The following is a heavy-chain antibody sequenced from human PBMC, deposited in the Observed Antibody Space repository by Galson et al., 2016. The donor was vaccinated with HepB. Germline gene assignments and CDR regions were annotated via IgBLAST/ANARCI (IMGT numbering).Heavy chain of an antibody. CDR2: ISYDGSNR. V-gene: IGHV3-30*18. CDR1: GFTFGDYA. D-gene: IGHD2-15*01. Sequence: SLRLSCAVSGFTFGDYAMHWVRRTPGKGLEWVAVISYDGSNRNYADSVKGRFIISRDNSENTLFLQMNGLTAEDTAVYFCAKDRPIIVPGSTDFFYYCRHVLGQGTTVTV. CDR3: AKDRPIIVPGSTDFFYYCRHV. J-gene: IGHJ6*02.